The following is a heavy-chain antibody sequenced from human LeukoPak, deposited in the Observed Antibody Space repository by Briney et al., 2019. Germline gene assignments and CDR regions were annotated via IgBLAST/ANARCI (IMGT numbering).Heavy chain of an antibody. CDR2: ISSSSSYI. D-gene: IGHD2-15*01. V-gene: IGHV3-21*01. Sequence: GGSLRLSCAASGFTFSSYSMNWVRQAPGKGLEWVSSISSSSSYIDYADSVKGRFTISRDNAKNSLYLQMNSLRAEDTAVYYCAKSVGYCSGGSCLYYFDYWGQGTLVTVSS. J-gene: IGHJ4*02. CDR1: GFTFSSYS. CDR3: AKSVGYCSGGSCLYYFDY.